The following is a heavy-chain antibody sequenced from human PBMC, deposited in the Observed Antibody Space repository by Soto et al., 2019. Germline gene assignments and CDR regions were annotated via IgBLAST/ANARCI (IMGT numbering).Heavy chain of an antibody. D-gene: IGHD6-19*01. CDR1: GYTFTSYG. CDR3: ARRPQSNGWRGKCFDG. Sequence: QVQLVQSGGEVKKPGASVKVSCKASGYTFTSYGISWVRQAPGQGLEWVGWIVTYNGNTNPAQKLQDRVSLTTDTSTSTAYMELRSRRSDDTAVYYCARRPQSNGWRGKCFDGWGQGTLVTVSS. J-gene: IGHJ4*02. V-gene: IGHV1-18*01. CDR2: IVTYNGNT.